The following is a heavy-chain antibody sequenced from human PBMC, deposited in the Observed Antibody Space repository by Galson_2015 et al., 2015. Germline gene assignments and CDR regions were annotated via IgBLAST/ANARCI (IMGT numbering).Heavy chain of an antibody. CDR1: GFTFSSYE. CDR3: ARALPDYSGSYGGAFDI. J-gene: IGHJ3*02. D-gene: IGHD1-26*01. V-gene: IGHV3-48*03. Sequence: SLRLSCAASGFTFSSYEMNWVRQAPGKGLEWVSYISSSGSTIYYADSVKGRFTISRDNAKNSLYLRMNSLRAKDTAVYYCARALPDYSGSYGGAFDIWGQGTMVTVSS. CDR2: ISSSGSTI.